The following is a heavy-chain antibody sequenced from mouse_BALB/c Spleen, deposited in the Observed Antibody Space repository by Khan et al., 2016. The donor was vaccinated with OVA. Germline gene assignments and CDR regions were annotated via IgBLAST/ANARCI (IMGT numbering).Heavy chain of an antibody. CDR3: AREISYDYAYYYAMDY. CDR1: GFSLTGYG. CDR2: IWGDGST. V-gene: IGHV2-6-7*01. D-gene: IGHD2-4*01. Sequence: VQLQQSGPGLVAPSQSLSITCTVSGFSLTGYGVNWVRQPPGKGLEWLGMIWGDGSTDYNSAPKSRLSISKDNSKSQVFLKMNSLQTDDTARYYCAREISYDYAYYYAMDYWGQGTSVTVSS. J-gene: IGHJ4*01.